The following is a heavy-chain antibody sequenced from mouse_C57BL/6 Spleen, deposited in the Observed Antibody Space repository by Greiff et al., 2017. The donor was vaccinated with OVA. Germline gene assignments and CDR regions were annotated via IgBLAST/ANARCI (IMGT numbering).Heavy chain of an antibody. Sequence: VKLQESGPGLVAPSQSLSITCTVSGFSLTSYGVHWVRQPPGKGLEWLVVIWSDGSTTYNSALKSRLSISKDNSKSQVFLKMNSLQTDDTAMYYCARHEGLYYAMDYWGQGTSVTVSS. V-gene: IGHV2-6-1*01. CDR1: GFSLTSYG. D-gene: IGHD3-3*01. CDR2: IWSDGST. CDR3: ARHEGLYYAMDY. J-gene: IGHJ4*01.